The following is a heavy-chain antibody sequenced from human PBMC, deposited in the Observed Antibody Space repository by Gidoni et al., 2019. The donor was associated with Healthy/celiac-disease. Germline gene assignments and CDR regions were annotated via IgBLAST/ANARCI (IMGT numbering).Heavy chain of an antibody. Sequence: EVQLLEYGGGLVQPGGSLRLSCAASGFSFGSYAMGWVRQAPGKGLEWVSGISAGGSTYYADSVKGRLTISRDSSKNTLYLQMNSLRAEDTAVYYCAKYYDFWSGYYTGFDYWGQGTLVTVSS. V-gene: IGHV3-23*01. J-gene: IGHJ4*02. CDR2: ISAGGST. CDR3: AKYYDFWSGYYTGFDY. CDR1: GFSFGSYA. D-gene: IGHD3-3*01.